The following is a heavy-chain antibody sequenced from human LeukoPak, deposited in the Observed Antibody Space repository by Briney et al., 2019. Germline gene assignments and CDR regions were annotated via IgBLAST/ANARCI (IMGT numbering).Heavy chain of an antibody. CDR3: ARRSYYDSGGYYYDF. Sequence: GESLKISCKGSGYSFTNYWIGWVRQMPGKGLEWMGVIYPDDSDTRYSPSFQGQVTISADKSISTAYLQWSSLKASDTAIYYCARRSYYDSGGYYYDFWGQGTLVTVSS. J-gene: IGHJ4*02. D-gene: IGHD3-22*01. CDR2: IYPDDSDT. V-gene: IGHV5-51*01. CDR1: GYSFTNYW.